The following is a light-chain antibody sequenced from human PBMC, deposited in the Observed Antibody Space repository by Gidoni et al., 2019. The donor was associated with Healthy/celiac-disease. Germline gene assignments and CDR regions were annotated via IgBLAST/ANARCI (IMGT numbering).Light chain of an antibody. V-gene: IGKV2-28*01. CDR3: MQALQTPRT. Sequence: DIVTTQSPLSLPVTPGEPASISCRSSQRLLLSNGYNYLDWYLQKPGQSPQLLIYLGSNRASGVPNRFSGRGSRTDFTLKISRVEAEDVGVYYYMQALQTPRTFGQGTKVEIK. J-gene: IGKJ1*01. CDR2: LGS. CDR1: QRLLLSNGYNY.